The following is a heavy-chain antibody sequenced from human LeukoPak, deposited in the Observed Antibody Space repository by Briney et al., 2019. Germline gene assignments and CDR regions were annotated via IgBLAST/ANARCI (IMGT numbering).Heavy chain of an antibody. J-gene: IGHJ5*02. Sequence: GESLKISCKGSGYSFTSYWIGWVRQMPGKGLEWMGIIYPGDSDTRYSPSFQGQVTISADKSISTAYLQWSSLKASDTAMYYCARRLGYCSSTSCFGGDWFDPWGQGTLVTVSS. CDR1: GYSFTSYW. D-gene: IGHD2-2*01. CDR3: ARRLGYCSSTSCFGGDWFDP. V-gene: IGHV5-51*01. CDR2: IYPGDSDT.